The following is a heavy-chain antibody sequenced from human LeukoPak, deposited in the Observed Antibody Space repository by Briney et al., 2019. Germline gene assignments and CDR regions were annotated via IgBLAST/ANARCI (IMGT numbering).Heavy chain of an antibody. CDR2: IYSGGST. J-gene: IGHJ4*02. CDR1: GFTVSSNY. CDR3: ASPAGGYRRAYY. V-gene: IGHV3-66*01. Sequence: GGSLRLSCAASGFTVSSNYMSWVRQAPGKGLEWVSVIYSGGSTYYADSVKGRFTISRDNSKNTLYLQMNSLRAEDTAVYYCASPAGGYRRAYYWGQGTLVTVSS. D-gene: IGHD5-18*01.